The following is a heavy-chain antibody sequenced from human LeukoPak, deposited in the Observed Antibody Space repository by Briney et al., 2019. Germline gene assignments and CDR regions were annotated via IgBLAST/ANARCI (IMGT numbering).Heavy chain of an antibody. J-gene: IGHJ1*01. V-gene: IGHV1-18*01. Sequence: ASVKVSCKASGYTFTTYGVSWVRQAPGQGLEWMVWISAYNGNTNYAQKLQGRVTMTTDTSTSTAYMELRSLRSDDTAVYYCARDGWGPAGPSEYFQHWGQGTLVTVSS. CDR2: ISAYNGNT. CDR1: GYTFTTYG. CDR3: ARDGWGPAGPSEYFQH. D-gene: IGHD2-2*01.